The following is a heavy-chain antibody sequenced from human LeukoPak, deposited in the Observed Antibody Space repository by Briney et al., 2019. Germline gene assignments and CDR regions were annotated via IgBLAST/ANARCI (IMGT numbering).Heavy chain of an antibody. CDR2: ISGSGGST. CDR3: AKGNWRYFDY. V-gene: IGHV3-23*01. Sequence: AGGSLRLSCAASGFTFSTYVTSWVRQAPGKGLEWVSAISGSGGSTYYADSVKGRFTISRDNSKNTLYLQMNSLGADDTAVYYCAKGNWRYFDYWGQGTLVTVSS. J-gene: IGHJ4*02. CDR1: GFTFSTYV. D-gene: IGHD1-1*01.